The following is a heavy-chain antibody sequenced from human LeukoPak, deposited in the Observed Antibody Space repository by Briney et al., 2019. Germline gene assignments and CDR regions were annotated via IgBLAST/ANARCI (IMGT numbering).Heavy chain of an antibody. J-gene: IGHJ6*03. V-gene: IGHV4-59*11. D-gene: IGHD1-7*01. Sequence: SETLSLTCTVSGVSISSHYWSWIRQPPGKGLEWIGYIYYSGSTNYNPSLKSRVTISVDTSKNQFSLKLSSVTAADTAVYYCARAGITNYYYYYYMDVWGKGTTVTVSS. CDR1: GVSISSHY. CDR3: ARAGITNYYYYYYMDV. CDR2: IYYSGST.